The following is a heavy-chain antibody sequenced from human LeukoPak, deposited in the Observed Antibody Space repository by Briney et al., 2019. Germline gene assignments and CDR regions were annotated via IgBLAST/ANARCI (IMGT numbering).Heavy chain of an antibody. Sequence: GESLRLSCAASGLTFTDYWMHWVRQVPGKGLVWVSIINTDTRGTYYADSVKGRFTISRDNAKSILYLQMDSLRAEDTAVYYCARAGAYHFDNWGQGTLVTVSS. J-gene: IGHJ4*02. CDR2: INTDTRGT. D-gene: IGHD3-16*01. V-gene: IGHV3-74*01. CDR1: GLTFTDYW. CDR3: ARAGAYHFDN.